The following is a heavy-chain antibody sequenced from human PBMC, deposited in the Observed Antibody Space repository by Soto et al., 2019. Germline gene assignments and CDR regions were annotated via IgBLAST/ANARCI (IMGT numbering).Heavy chain of an antibody. CDR2: IYFRGTT. CDR3: ARFPDMVRGVMGHHYRLAV. V-gene: IGHV4-59*01. J-gene: IGHJ6*02. CDR1: GGSISSYY. D-gene: IGHD3-10*01. Sequence: PSETLSLTCTVSGGSISSYYWSWIRQPPGKGLEWIGYIYFRGTTNYNPSLKSRVTMSADTSKNQFSLKLNSVTAADTAVYYCARFPDMVRGVMGHHYRLAVWGQGTTVTVSS.